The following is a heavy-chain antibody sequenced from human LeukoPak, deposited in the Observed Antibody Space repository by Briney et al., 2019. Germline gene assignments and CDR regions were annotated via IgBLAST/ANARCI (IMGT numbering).Heavy chain of an antibody. V-gene: IGHV3-23*01. D-gene: IGHD6-19*01. J-gene: IGHJ4*02. CDR2: VSGSGGNT. CDR3: AKSLAVPGSPDQ. CDR1: GFTFTYSA. Sequence: GGSLRLSCAASGFTFTYSAMTWVRQAPGKGLEWVSTVSGSGGNTYYADSVKGRFTITRDNSENTVSLQMNSLRAQDTAVYYCAKSLAVPGSPDQWGQGTLVTVSS.